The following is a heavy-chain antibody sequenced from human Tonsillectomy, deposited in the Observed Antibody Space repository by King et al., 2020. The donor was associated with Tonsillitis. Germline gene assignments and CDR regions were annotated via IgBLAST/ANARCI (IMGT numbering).Heavy chain of an antibody. Sequence: VQLVESGGGLVQPGGSLRLSCAASGFTFSKYWMHWVRQAPGKGLVWVSRINSDGSSIRYADSVKGRFTISRDNAKNTLYLQMNTLRAEDTDVYYCARVNDYGDYNYYYYGMDVWGQGTTVTVSS. J-gene: IGHJ6*02. CDR3: ARVNDYGDYNYYYYGMDV. V-gene: IGHV3-74*01. CDR1: GFTFSKYW. D-gene: IGHD4-17*01. CDR2: INSDGSSI.